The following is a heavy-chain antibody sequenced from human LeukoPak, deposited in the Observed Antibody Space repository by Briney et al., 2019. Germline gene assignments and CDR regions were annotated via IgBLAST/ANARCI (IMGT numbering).Heavy chain of an antibody. J-gene: IGHJ2*01. CDR2: IYSTGAT. CDR3: ARLKMGAYFDL. CDR1: GGSISSYY. Sequence: SETLPLTCTVSGGSISSYYWSWIRQPPGKGPEWIAYIYSTGATSYNPSLRSRVSISLDTSKSHFSLKLSSVTVADTAVYFCARLKMGAYFDLWGRGTLVTVSS. D-gene: IGHD3-16*01. V-gene: IGHV4-59*08.